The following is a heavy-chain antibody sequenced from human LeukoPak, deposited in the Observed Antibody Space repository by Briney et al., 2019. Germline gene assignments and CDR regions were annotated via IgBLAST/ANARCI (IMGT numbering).Heavy chain of an antibody. D-gene: IGHD2-15*01. Sequence: GGSLSLSCAASGFTFSTYNMNWVRQAPGKGLEWVSSITSDSRYMYYADSVKGRFTISRDNSKNTLYLQMNSLRAEDTAVYYCARDPVAATYYYYYMDVWGKGTTVTVSS. J-gene: IGHJ6*03. CDR1: GFTFSTYN. CDR2: ITSDSRYM. CDR3: ARDPVAATYYYYYMDV. V-gene: IGHV3-21*01.